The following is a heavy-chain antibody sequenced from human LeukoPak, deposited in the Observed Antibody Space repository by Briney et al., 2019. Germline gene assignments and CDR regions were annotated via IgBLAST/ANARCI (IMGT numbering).Heavy chain of an antibody. CDR1: GGSISSYY. CDR2: IYYSGST. V-gene: IGHV4-59*01. Sequence: SETLSLTCTVSGGSISSYYWSWIRQPPGKGLEWIGYIYYSGSTNYNPSLKSRVTISVDTSKNQFSLKLSSVTAADTAVYYCARRLYGSALDYWGREPWSPSPQ. CDR3: ARRLYGSALDY. D-gene: IGHD1-26*01. J-gene: IGHJ4*02.